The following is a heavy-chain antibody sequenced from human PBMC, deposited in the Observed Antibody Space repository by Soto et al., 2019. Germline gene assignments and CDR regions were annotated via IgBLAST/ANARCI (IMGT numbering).Heavy chain of an antibody. CDR1: GFSLRTGGAG. D-gene: IGHD4-17*01. CDR2: LYWDDDK. CDR3: ARRRSGDYATYYFDY. V-gene: IGHV2-5*02. Sequence: QITLKESGPTLVKPTQTLTLTCTFSGFSLRTGGAGVGLLRQPPGKAPEWLALLYWDDDKRYSPSLKSRLAITKDTSKNQVVLSMTNMDPVDTATYYCARRRSGDYATYYFDYWGQGTLVTVSS. J-gene: IGHJ4*02.